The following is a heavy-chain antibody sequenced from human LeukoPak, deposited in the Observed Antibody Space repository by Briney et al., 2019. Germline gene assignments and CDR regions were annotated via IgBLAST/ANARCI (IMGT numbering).Heavy chain of an antibody. CDR3: AKGQSAGTRVFRWFDP. CDR1: GFTFRNYA. Sequence: GGSLRLSCIASGFTFRNYAMTWVRQAPGKGLQFVSAISGSGGSTYYADSVKGRFTIARDNSNNTLYLQMNSLGAEGTAVYYCAKGQSAGTRVFRWFDPWGQGTLVTVSS. D-gene: IGHD6-13*01. CDR2: ISGSGGST. J-gene: IGHJ5*02. V-gene: IGHV3-23*01.